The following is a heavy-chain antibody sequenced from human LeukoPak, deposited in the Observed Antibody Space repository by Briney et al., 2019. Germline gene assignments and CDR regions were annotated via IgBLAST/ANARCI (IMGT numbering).Heavy chain of an antibody. CDR3: AKEDGRYSTWGAFDI. J-gene: IGHJ3*02. D-gene: IGHD1-26*01. V-gene: IGHV3-23*01. Sequence: GGSLRLSCAASGFTFNIYAMSWVRQAPGKGLEWVSAISGSGGNTFYADSVKGRFTISRDNSKNTQYLQMNSLRAEDTAVYYCAKEDGRYSTWGAFDIWGQGTMVTVSS. CDR1: GFTFNIYA. CDR2: ISGSGGNT.